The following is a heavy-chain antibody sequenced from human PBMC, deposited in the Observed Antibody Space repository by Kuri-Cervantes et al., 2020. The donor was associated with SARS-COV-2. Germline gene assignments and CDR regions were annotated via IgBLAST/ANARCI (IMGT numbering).Heavy chain of an antibody. Sequence: GGSLRLSCAASGFTFSSYAMSWVRQALGKGLEWVSAISGSGGSTYYADSVKGRFTISRDNSKNTLYLQMNSLKSEDTAVYYCTRLWLEREFDYWGQGTLVTVSS. J-gene: IGHJ4*02. D-gene: IGHD1-1*01. CDR2: ISGSGGST. V-gene: IGHV3-23*01. CDR3: TRLWLEREFDY. CDR1: GFTFSSYA.